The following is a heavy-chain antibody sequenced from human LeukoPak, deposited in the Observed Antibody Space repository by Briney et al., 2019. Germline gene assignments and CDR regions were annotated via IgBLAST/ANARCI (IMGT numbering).Heavy chain of an antibody. CDR2: IIPIFGTA. Sequence: GSSVKVSCKASGGTFSSYAISWVRQAPGQGLEWMGGIIPIFGTANYAQKFQGRVTITADESTSTAYMELSSLRSEDTAVYYCARDLGPSSVPHRPSQYYYYYMDVWGKGTTVTVSS. D-gene: IGHD2-2*01. CDR3: ARDLGPSSVPHRPSQYYYYYMDV. V-gene: IGHV1-69*01. J-gene: IGHJ6*03. CDR1: GGTFSSYA.